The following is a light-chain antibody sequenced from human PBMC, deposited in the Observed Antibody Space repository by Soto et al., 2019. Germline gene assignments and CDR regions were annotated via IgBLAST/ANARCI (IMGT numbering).Light chain of an antibody. CDR1: QSISSY. V-gene: IGKV1-39*01. Sequence: DIQMTQSPSSLSASVGDRVTITCRASQSISSYLNWYQQKPGKAPKLLIYAASSLQSGVPSRFSGSGSGTDFTLTISSLQPEDFATYYCQQSYSTPSTLGQGT. J-gene: IGKJ1*01. CDR3: QQSYSTPST. CDR2: AAS.